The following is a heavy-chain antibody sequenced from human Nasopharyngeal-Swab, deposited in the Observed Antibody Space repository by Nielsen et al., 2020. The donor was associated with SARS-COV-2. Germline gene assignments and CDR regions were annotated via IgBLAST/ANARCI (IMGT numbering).Heavy chain of an antibody. CDR3: ARQDWLLFDY. CDR2: IYYSGST. CDR1: GGSISSSSYY. D-gene: IGHD3-9*01. J-gene: IGHJ4*02. V-gene: IGHV4-39*01. Sequence: SETLSLTCTVSGGSISSSSYYWGWIRQPPGKGLEWIGSIYYSGSTYYNPSLKSQVTISVDTSKNQFSLKLSSMTAADTAVYYCARQDWLLFDYWGQGTLVTVSS.